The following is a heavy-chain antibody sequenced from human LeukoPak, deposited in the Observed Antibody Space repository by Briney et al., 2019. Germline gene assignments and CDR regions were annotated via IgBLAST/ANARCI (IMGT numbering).Heavy chain of an antibody. Sequence: ASVNVSCKASGYTFTSYYIHWVRQAPGQGLEWMGIINPSGGSTSYAQKFQGRVTMTRDTSTSTVYMDLNSLRSEDTAVYFCARSGSSTSCPRGYWGQGTLVTVSS. V-gene: IGHV1-46*01. D-gene: IGHD2-2*01. CDR2: INPSGGST. CDR3: ARSGSSTSCPRGY. CDR1: GYTFTSYY. J-gene: IGHJ4*02.